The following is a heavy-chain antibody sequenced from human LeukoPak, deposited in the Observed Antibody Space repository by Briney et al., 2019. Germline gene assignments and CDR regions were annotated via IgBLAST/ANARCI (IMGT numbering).Heavy chain of an antibody. CDR3: ARADCSGGSCYRSQGAFDI. V-gene: IGHV4-59*01. D-gene: IGHD2-15*01. CDR1: GGSISSYY. Sequence: SETLSLTCTVSGGSISSYYWSWIRQSPGKGLEWIGYIYYSGSTNYNPSLKSRVTISVDTSKNQFSLKLSSVTAADTAVYYCARADCSGGSCYRSQGAFDIWGQGTMVTVSS. J-gene: IGHJ3*02. CDR2: IYYSGST.